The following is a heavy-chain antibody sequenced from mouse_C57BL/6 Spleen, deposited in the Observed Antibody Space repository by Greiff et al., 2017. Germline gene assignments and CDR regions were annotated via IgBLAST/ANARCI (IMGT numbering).Heavy chain of an antibody. CDR2: ISYDGSN. V-gene: IGHV3-6*01. CDR3: ARDDGDDYDGEPWFAY. Sequence: EVQLQESGPGLVKPSQSLSLTCSVTGYSITSGYYWNWIRQFPGNKLEWMGYISYDGSNNYNPSLKNRISITRDTSKNQFFLKLNSVTTEDTATYYCARDDGDDYDGEPWFAYWGQGTLVTVSA. CDR1: GYSITSGYY. D-gene: IGHD2-4*01. J-gene: IGHJ3*01.